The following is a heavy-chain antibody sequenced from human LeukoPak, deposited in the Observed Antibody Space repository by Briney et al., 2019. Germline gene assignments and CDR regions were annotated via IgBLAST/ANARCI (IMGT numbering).Heavy chain of an antibody. D-gene: IGHD2-2*01. CDR3: ARSLGYCSSTSCPPGY. J-gene: IGHJ4*02. Sequence: PGRSLRLSCAASGFTFSSYAMHWVRQAPGKGLEWVAVISYDGSNKYYADSVKGRFTISRDNSKNTLYLQINSLRAEDTAVYYCARSLGYCSSTSCPPGYWGQGTLVTVSS. CDR1: GFTFSSYA. CDR2: ISYDGSNK. V-gene: IGHV3-30*04.